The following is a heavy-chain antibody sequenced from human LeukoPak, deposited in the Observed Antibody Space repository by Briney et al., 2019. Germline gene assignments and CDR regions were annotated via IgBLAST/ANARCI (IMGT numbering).Heavy chain of an antibody. CDR3: ASGDFWSGYYTGFMPDP. Sequence: PGGSLRLSCAASGFTVSSNYMSWVRQAQGRGLEWVSVIYSGGSTYYADSVKGRFTISRDNSKNTLYLQMNSLRAEDTAVYYCASGDFWSGYYTGFMPDPWGQGTLVTVPS. CDR2: IYSGGST. D-gene: IGHD3-3*01. V-gene: IGHV3-66*02. CDR1: GFTVSSNY. J-gene: IGHJ5*02.